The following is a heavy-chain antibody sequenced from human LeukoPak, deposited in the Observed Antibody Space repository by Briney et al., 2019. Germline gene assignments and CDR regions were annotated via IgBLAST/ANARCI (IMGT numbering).Heavy chain of an antibody. CDR1: GGSISTSSYY. Sequence: SETLSLTCSVSGGSISTSSYYWGWIRQPPGKGLEWIGSIYYSGSTYYNPSLKSRVTISVDTSKNQFSLKLSSVTAADTAVYYCAREGTSSHAIDIWGQGTMVTVSS. D-gene: IGHD1-1*01. V-gene: IGHV4-39*02. CDR3: AREGTSSHAIDI. J-gene: IGHJ3*02. CDR2: IYYSGST.